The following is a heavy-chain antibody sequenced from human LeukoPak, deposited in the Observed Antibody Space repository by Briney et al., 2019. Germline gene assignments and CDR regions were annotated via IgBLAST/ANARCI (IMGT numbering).Heavy chain of an antibody. CDR1: GFTFDNYG. J-gene: IGHJ4*02. D-gene: IGHD1-7*01. CDR3: AKRLYPEKLPASFFEQ. V-gene: IGHV3-23*01. Sequence: PGGSLSLSCVASGFTFDNYGMNWVRQVPGKGLEWVSAVSGGGVTHYADSVKGRFTVSRDNSRNTLYLQMNSLRLEDTALYYCAKRLYPEKLPASFFEQWGQGPQVTVSS. CDR2: VSGGGVT.